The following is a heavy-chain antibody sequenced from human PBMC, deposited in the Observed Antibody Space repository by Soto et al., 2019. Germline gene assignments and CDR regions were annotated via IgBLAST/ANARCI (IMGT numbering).Heavy chain of an antibody. D-gene: IGHD3-10*01. CDR2: ISGSGGST. V-gene: IGHV3-23*01. CDR3: AKVLLDGYYYGMDV. J-gene: IGHJ6*02. CDR1: GFTFSSFA. Sequence: GGSLRLSCAASGFTFSSFAMSWVRQAPGKGLEWVSAISGSGGSTYYADSVKGRFTISRDNSKNTLYLQMNSLRAEDTAVYYCAKVLLDGYYYGMDVWGQGTTVTVSS.